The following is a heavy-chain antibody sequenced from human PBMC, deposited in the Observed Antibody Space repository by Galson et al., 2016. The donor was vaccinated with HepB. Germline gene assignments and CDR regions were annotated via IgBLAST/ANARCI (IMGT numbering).Heavy chain of an antibody. CDR1: GFTFSNYP. CDR2: ISGRGGIT. V-gene: IGHV3-23*01. D-gene: IGHD5-18*01. Sequence: SLRLSCAASGFTFSNYPMTWVRQVPGKGLEWVSAISGRGGITYYADSVKGRFTISRDNSKNTLYFQMNSLRAEDTAVYYRCVDTAMDYVFDYWGQGTLVTVSS. CDR3: CVDTAMDYVFDY. J-gene: IGHJ4*02.